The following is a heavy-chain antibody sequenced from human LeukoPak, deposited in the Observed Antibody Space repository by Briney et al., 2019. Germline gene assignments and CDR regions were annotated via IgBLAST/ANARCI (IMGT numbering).Heavy chain of an antibody. J-gene: IGHJ5*02. CDR2: IYYSGST. D-gene: IGHD6-13*01. CDR1: GASISSDY. V-gene: IGHV4-59*08. CDR3: AVMYSSSWYWFDP. Sequence: SETLSLTCTLSGASISSDYWNWIRQPPGKGLEWIGYIYYSGSTNYNPSLKSRVTISVDTSKNQFSLKLSSVTAADTAVYYCAVMYSSSWYWFDPWGQGTLVTVSS.